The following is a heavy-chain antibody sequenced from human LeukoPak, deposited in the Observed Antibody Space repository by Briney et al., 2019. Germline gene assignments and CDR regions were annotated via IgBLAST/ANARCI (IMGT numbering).Heavy chain of an antibody. V-gene: IGHV3-7*01. J-gene: IGHJ4*02. Sequence: CAXSGFTFNSYWMNWVRQAPGKGLEWVANINLDGSEKYYVDSVKGRFTISRDNAKNSLYLQMNSLRAEDTAGYYCXSSXGFXYWGQGTLXTVSS. CDR1: GFTFNSYW. CDR2: INLDGSEK. CDR3: XSSXGFXY.